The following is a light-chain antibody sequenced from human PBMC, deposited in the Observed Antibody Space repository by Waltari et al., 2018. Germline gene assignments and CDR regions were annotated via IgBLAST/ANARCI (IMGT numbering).Light chain of an antibody. CDR1: QSVGSY. V-gene: IGKV3-11*01. J-gene: IGKJ5*01. Sequence: EILLTQSPATRSLSPGDRATLSCRASQSVGSYLAWYQQKPGQAPRPLIHDASNRATGVPARFSGSGSGTDFTLTISSLKPEDFAVYYCQQRNNWPDTFGQGTRLEIK. CDR2: DAS. CDR3: QQRNNWPDT.